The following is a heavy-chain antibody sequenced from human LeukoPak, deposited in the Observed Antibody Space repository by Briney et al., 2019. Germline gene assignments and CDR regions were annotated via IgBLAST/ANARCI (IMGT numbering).Heavy chain of an antibody. V-gene: IGHV4-59*11. J-gene: IGHJ3*01. CDR2: ISYIGTT. Sequence: SETLSLTCTVSGDSFSSHYWTWLRQSPGKGLEWIGYISYIGTTNYNPSLKSRVTISVDPSKNQFSLKLISVAAGDTALSSCARDPTTVTKGFDVWGQGTTVTVSS. CDR3: ARDPTTVTKGFDV. D-gene: IGHD4-17*01. CDR1: GDSFSSHY.